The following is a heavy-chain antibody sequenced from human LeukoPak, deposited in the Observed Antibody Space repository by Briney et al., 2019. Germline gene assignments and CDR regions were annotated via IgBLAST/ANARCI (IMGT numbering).Heavy chain of an antibody. Sequence: GGSLRLSCTASGFTFGDHAMSWVRQAPGKGLEWVGFIRSKAYGGTTEYAASVKGRFTISRDDSKSIAYLQMNSLKTEDTAVYYCARSYQLLAYYYYYMDVWGKGTTVTVSS. CDR1: GFTFGDHA. CDR3: ARSYQLLAYYYYYMDV. J-gene: IGHJ6*03. CDR2: IRSKAYGGTT. V-gene: IGHV3-49*04. D-gene: IGHD2-2*01.